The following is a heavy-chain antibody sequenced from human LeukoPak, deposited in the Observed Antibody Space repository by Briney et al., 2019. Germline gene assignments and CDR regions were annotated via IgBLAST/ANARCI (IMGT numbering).Heavy chain of an antibody. V-gene: IGHV3-23*01. J-gene: IGHJ4*02. CDR2: ISGSGGST. CDR3: AGVKQQLKDFDY. CDR1: GFTFSSYG. D-gene: IGHD6-13*01. Sequence: GGSLRLSCAASGFTFSSYGMSWVRQAPGEGLEWVSAISGSGGSTYYADSVKGRFTISRDNSKNTLYLQMNSLRAEDTAVYYCAGVKQQLKDFDYWGQGTLVTVSS.